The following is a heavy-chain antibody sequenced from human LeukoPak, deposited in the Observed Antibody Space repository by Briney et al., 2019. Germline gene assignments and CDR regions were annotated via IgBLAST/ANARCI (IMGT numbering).Heavy chain of an antibody. V-gene: IGHV3-23*01. CDR1: GFTFSSYA. D-gene: IGHD3-3*01. CDR2: ISGSGGST. Sequence: GSLRLSCAASGFTFSSYAMSWVRQAPGKGLEWVSAISGSGGSTYYADSVKGRFTISRDNSKNTLYLQMNSPRAEDTAVYYCAKISNGDFWSGYIDYWGQGTLVTVSS. CDR3: AKISNGDFWSGYIDY. J-gene: IGHJ4*02.